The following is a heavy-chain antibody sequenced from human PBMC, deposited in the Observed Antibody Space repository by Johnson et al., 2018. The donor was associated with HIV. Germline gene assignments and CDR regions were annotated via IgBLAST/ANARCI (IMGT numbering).Heavy chain of an antibody. D-gene: IGHD5-18*01. Sequence: MLLVESGGVLVQPGGSLKLSCAASGFTFSGSAMHWVRQASGKGLEWVGRIRSKANSYATAYAASVKGRFTISRDDSKNTAYLQMNSLKTEDTAVYYCTRHSSLGYPRAFDIWGQGTMVTVSS. CDR2: IRSKANSYAT. V-gene: IGHV3-73*02. CDR1: GFTFSGSA. J-gene: IGHJ3*02. CDR3: TRHSSLGYPRAFDI.